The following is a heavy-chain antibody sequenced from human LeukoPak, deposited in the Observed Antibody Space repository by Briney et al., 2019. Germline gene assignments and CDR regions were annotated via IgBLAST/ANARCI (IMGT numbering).Heavy chain of an antibody. V-gene: IGHV3-53*01. J-gene: IGHJ4*02. CDR2: IYSGGST. Sequence: TGGSLRLSCAASGFTVSSNYMSWVRQAPGKGLEWVSVIYSGGSTYYADSVKGRFTISRNNSKNTLYLQMNSLRAEDTAVYYCARVFPWDYWGQGTLVTVSS. CDR3: ARVFPWDY. CDR1: GFTVSSNY.